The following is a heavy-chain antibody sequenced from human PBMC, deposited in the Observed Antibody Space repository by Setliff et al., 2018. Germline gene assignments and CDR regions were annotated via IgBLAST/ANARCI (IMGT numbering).Heavy chain of an antibody. CDR2: IIPIFGTA. D-gene: IGHD3-10*01. CDR3: ARGATMVRGVIIYYYYYGMDV. J-gene: IGHJ6*02. Sequence: GASVKVSCKASGGTFSSYAISWVRQAPGQGLEWMGGIIPIFGTANYAQKFQGRVTITADESTSTAYMELSSLRSEDTAVYYCARGATMVRGVIIYYYYYGMDVWGQGTTVTVSS. V-gene: IGHV1-69*13. CDR1: GGTFSSYA.